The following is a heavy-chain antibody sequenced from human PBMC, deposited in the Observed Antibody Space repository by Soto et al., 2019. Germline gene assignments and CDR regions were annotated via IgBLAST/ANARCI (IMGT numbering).Heavy chain of an antibody. CDR1: GFTVSSNY. D-gene: IGHD7-27*01. V-gene: IGHV3-66*02. CDR3: ARDPELGILSHAFDI. CDR2: IYSGGST. J-gene: IGHJ3*02. Sequence: GGSLRLSCAASGFTVSSNYMSWVRQAPGKGLEWVSVIYSGGSTYYADSVKGRFTISRDNSKNTLYLQMNSLRAEDTAVYYCARDPELGILSHAFDIWGQGTMVTVSS.